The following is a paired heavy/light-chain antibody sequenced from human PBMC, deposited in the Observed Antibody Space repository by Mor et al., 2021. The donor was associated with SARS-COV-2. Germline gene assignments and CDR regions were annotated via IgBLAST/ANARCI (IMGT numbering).Heavy chain of an antibody. CDR1: GGSINGYY. D-gene: IGHD6-13*01. CDR3: ARVYWASRTNWFDP. V-gene: IGHV4-59*01. Sequence: QVQLQESGPGVVKPSETLSLTCTVSGGSINGYYWSWIRQPPGKGMEWIAYIYHSGSAIYNPSLMSRVTISLDTSKNQFSLNVNSVTAADTAVYYCARVYWASRTNWFDPWGQGTLVTVSS. J-gene: IGHJ5*02. CDR2: IYHSGSA.
Light chain of an antibody. J-gene: IGLJ1*01. CDR2: DVT. CDR3: SSYTTGGHYV. V-gene: IGLV2-14*03. CDR1: SSDVGAYNY. Sequence: QSALTQPASVSGSPEQSITISCTGTSSDVGAYNYVSWYQQHPGKAPKLMIYDVTNRPSGVSHRFSGSKSVNTASLTISGLQAEDEADYFCSSYTTGGHYVFGTGTKVTVL.